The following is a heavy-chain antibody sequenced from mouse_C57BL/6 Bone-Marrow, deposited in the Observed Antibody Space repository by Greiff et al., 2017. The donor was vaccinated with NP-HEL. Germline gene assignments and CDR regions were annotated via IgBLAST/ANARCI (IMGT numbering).Heavy chain of an antibody. J-gene: IGHJ4*01. V-gene: IGHV1-52*01. CDR2: IYPSDSET. D-gene: IGHD3-3*01. Sequence: QVQLQQSGAELVRPGSSVKLSCKASGYTFTSYWMHWVKQRPIQGLEWIGNIYPSDSETHYNQKFKDKATLTVDKSSSTAYMQLSNLTSEDSAVYYCSRRDLYAMDDWGQGTSVTVAS. CDR1: GYTFTSYW. CDR3: SRRDLYAMDD.